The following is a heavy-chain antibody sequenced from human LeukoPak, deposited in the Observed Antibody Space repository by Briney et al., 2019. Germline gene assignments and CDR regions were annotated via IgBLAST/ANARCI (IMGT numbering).Heavy chain of an antibody. CDR1: GFTFSSYE. J-gene: IGHJ3*02. V-gene: IGHV3-48*03. D-gene: IGHD1-1*01. Sequence: PGGSLRLSCAASGFTFSSYEMNWVRQAPGKGLEWVSYISSSGSTIYYADSVKGRFTISRDNAKNSLYLQMNSLRAEDTAVYYCARVGTRQADDAFDIWGQGTMVTVSS. CDR3: ARVGTRQADDAFDI. CDR2: ISSSGSTI.